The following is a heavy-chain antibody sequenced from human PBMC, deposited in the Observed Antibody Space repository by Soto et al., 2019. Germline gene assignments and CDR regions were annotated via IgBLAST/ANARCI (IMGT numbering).Heavy chain of an antibody. V-gene: IGHV1-69*01. D-gene: IGHD3-22*01. CDR3: AIYATYYYDSSGSLYWYFDL. CDR2: IIPIFGTA. J-gene: IGHJ2*01. Sequence: QVQLVQSGAEVKKPGSSVKVSCKASGGTFSSYAISWVRQAPGQGLEWMGGIIPIFGTANYAQKFQGRVTITADESTSTAYMELRSLRSEYTAVYYCAIYATYYYDSSGSLYWYFDLCGRGTLVTVSS. CDR1: GGTFSSYA.